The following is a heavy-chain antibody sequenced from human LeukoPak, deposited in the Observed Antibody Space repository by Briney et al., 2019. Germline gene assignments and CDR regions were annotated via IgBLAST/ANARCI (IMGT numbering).Heavy chain of an antibody. CDR1: GFTFSSYA. Sequence: PGGSLRLSCAASGFTFSSYAMSWVRQAPGKGLEWVSAISGSGGSTYYADSVKGRFTISRDNSKNTLYLQMNSLRAEDTAVYYCASITMIVVVPYYFDYWGQGTLVTVSS. CDR2: ISGSGGST. CDR3: ASITMIVVVPYYFDY. V-gene: IGHV3-23*01. J-gene: IGHJ4*02. D-gene: IGHD3-22*01.